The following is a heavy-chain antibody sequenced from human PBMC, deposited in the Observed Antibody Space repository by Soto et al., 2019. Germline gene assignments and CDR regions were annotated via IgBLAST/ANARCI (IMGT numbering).Heavy chain of an antibody. V-gene: IGHV3-23*01. CDR2: ISRDGDFT. D-gene: IGHD3-22*01. CDR3: AKDRYLDHDSRGYLFDN. CDR1: GFTFNIYA. J-gene: IGHJ4*02. Sequence: VQLLESGGDLIQPGGSLRLSCAASGFTFNIYAMTWVRQAPGKGLEWVSAISRDGDFTYYADSVEGRFTISRDNSKNTLYLQMNSLRAEDTAVYYCAKDRYLDHDSRGYLFDNWGQGTLVTVSS.